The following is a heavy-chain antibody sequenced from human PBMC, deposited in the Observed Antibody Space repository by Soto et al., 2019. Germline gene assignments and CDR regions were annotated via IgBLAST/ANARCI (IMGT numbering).Heavy chain of an antibody. V-gene: IGHV4-38-2*02. CDR2: IYHSGST. J-gene: IGHJ5*02. D-gene: IGHD2-15*01. Sequence: SETLSLTCAVSGYSISSGYYWGWIRQPPGKGLEWIGSIYHSGSTYYNPSLKSRVTISVDTSKNQFSLKLSSVTAADTAVYYCARDIVVVVAATGDNWFDPWGQGTLVTV. CDR3: ARDIVVVVAATGDNWFDP. CDR1: GYSISSGYY.